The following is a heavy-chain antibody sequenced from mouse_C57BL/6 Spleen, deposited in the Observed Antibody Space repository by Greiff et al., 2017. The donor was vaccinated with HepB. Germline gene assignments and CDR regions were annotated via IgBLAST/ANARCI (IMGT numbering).Heavy chain of an antibody. D-gene: IGHD1-1*01. Sequence: DVKLVESGGDLVKPGGSLKLSCAASGFTFSSYGMSWVRQTPDKRLEWVATISSGGSYTYYPDSVKGRFTISRDNAKNTLYLQMSSLKSEDTAMYYCARQGITTVVAPYAMDYWGQGTSVTVSS. V-gene: IGHV5-6*02. CDR2: ISSGGSYT. CDR1: GFTFSSYG. J-gene: IGHJ4*01. CDR3: ARQGITTVVAPYAMDY.